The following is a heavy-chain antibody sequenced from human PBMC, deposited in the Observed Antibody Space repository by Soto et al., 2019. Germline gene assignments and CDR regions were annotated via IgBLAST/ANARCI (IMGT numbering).Heavy chain of an antibody. CDR3: ARVPLPYYGSGSYRRREFDY. V-gene: IGHV4-34*01. J-gene: IGHJ4*02. CDR1: GGSFSGYY. D-gene: IGHD3-10*01. CDR2: INHSGST. Sequence: SETLSLTCAVYGGSFSGYYWSWIRQPPGKGLEWIGEINHSGSTNYNPSLKSRVTISVDTSKNQFSLKLSSVTAADTAVYYCARVPLPYYGSGSYRRREFDYWGQGTLVTVSS.